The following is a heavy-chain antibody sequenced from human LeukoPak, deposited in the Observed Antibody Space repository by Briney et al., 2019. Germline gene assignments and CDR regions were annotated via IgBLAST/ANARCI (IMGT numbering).Heavy chain of an antibody. D-gene: IGHD3-9*01. CDR2: ISDSAMTI. J-gene: IGHJ3*02. CDR3: TRDLLTGDLDEVFDI. V-gene: IGHV3-48*02. Sequence: PGRTLSLSCAVSGFSLRDYSIHWVRQAPGKALEWVTYISDSAMTIHYADSGKGRFTISRDNAKNSLFLQMNSLRDEDTAVYYCTRDLLTGDLDEVFDIWGQGTMVTVSS. CDR1: GFSLRDYS.